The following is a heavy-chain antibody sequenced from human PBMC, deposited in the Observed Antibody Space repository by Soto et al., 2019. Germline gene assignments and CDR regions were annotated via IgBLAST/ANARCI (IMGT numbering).Heavy chain of an antibody. J-gene: IGHJ4*02. CDR2: IYYSGST. Sequence: SETLSLTCTVSGGSISSYYWSWIRQPPGKGLEWIGYIYYSGSTNYNPSLKSRVTISVDTSKNQFSLKLGSVTAADTAVYYCARDKITGLFDYWGQGTLVTVSS. CDR1: GGSISSYY. D-gene: IGHD2-8*02. V-gene: IGHV4-59*12. CDR3: ARDKITGLFDY.